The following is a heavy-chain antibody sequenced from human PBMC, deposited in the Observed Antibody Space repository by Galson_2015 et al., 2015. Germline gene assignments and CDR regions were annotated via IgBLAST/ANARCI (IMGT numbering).Heavy chain of an antibody. Sequence: SLRLSCAASGFTFSSYAMSWVRQSPGKGLEWVSGISGSGGTTNYADPVKGRFTISRDKPKDNLYLQMNSLTGEGTAGYYCAKGRGLGEYPPLDYWGQGTLVTVPS. CDR2: ISGSGGTT. CDR1: GFTFSSYA. J-gene: IGHJ4*02. D-gene: IGHD3-16*01. V-gene: IGHV3-23*01. CDR3: AKGRGLGEYPPLDY.